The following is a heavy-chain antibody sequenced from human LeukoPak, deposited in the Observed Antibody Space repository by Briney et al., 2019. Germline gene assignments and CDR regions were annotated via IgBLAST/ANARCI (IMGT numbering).Heavy chain of an antibody. D-gene: IGHD1-26*01. CDR3: ARPNSVGASVYFDY. CDR1: GYTFTGYY. V-gene: IGHV1-2*02. CDR2: INPNSGGT. J-gene: IGHJ4*02. Sequence: GASVKVSCKASGYTFTGYYMHWVRQAPGQGLEWIGWINPNSGGTKFAQRFQGRVTMTRDTSISTAYMELSKLSSDDTAVYYCARPNSVGASVYFDYWGQGTLVTVSS.